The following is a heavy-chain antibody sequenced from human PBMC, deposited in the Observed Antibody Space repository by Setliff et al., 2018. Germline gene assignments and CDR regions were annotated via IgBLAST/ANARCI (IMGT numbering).Heavy chain of an antibody. CDR2: VLYSGTT. CDR1: GASISGDSFY. J-gene: IGHJ4*02. Sequence: SETLSLTCTVSGASISGDSFYWAWIRQPPGKGLEWIGSVLYSGTTFYNPSLKSPVTISVDTSNNQFSLKLKSVTAADTAVYFCARTGTYRYFDYWGQGTLVTVSS. CDR3: ARTGTYRYFDY. D-gene: IGHD1-1*01. V-gene: IGHV4-39*01.